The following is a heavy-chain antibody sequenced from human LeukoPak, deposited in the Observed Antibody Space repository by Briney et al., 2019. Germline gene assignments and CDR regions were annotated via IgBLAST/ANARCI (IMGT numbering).Heavy chain of an antibody. Sequence: GGSLRLSCAASGFIFSGSAIPWVRQASGKGLEWVGRIRSKANNYATAYGASVTGRFIISRDDSKNKAYLQMNSLKTEDTAVYYCTRRLGEFHPDQWGQGTLVTVSS. V-gene: IGHV3-73*01. CDR2: IRSKANNYAT. D-gene: IGHD3-16*01. J-gene: IGHJ5*02. CDR1: GFIFSGSA. CDR3: TRRLGEFHPDQ.